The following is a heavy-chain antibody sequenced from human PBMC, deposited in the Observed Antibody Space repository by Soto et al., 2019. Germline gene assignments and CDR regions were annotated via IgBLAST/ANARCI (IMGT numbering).Heavy chain of an antibody. J-gene: IGHJ4*02. D-gene: IGHD4-17*01. V-gene: IGHV3-30*18. CDR1: VFTFTRYG. CDR2: LSYDGRDK. Sequence: PGWSLRLSCSASVFTFTRYGMHWCRQAPGKGLEWVAVLSYDGRDKYYGDSVKGRFTISRDNSKNTLYLQMNSLRAEDTAVYYCAKDRDYGGASYDFDYWGPGTLVTVSS. CDR3: AKDRDYGGASYDFDY.